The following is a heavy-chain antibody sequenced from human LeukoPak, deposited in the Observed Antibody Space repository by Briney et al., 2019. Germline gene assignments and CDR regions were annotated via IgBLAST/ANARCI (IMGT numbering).Heavy chain of an antibody. J-gene: IGHJ4*02. D-gene: IGHD7-27*01. V-gene: IGHV3-23*01. CDR2: ISGNGGST. CDR1: GFTFSSYA. CDR3: AKDGGLWVSAHWGDS. Sequence: PGGSLRLSCAASGFTFSSYAMSWVRQAPGKGLEWVSAISGNGGSTYYADSVKGRFTVSRDNSKNTLFLQMNSLRAEDTAVYYCAKDGGLWVSAHWGDSWGRGTLVTVSS.